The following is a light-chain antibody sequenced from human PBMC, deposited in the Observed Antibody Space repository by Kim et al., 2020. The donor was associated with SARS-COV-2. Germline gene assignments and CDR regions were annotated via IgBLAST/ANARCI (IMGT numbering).Light chain of an antibody. CDR3: QTWGTGIYVV. V-gene: IGLV4-69*01. CDR1: SGHSSHA. J-gene: IGLJ2*01. CDR2: LNSDGSH. Sequence: QPVLTQSPSASASLGASVKLTCTLSSGHSSHAIAWHQQQPEKGPRYLMKLNSDGSHSKGDGIPDRFSGSSSGAERYLTISSLQSEDEADYYCQTWGTGIYVVFGGGTQLTVL.